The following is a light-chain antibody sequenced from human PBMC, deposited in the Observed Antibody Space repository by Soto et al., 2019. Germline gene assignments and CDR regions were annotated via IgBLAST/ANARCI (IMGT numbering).Light chain of an antibody. CDR1: QSVTTF. Sequence: EIVLTQSPVTLSLSPGERATLSCRASQSVTTFLAWYQQKPGQAPRLLIYDASKRAPGIPARFSVSGSGTDFTLTISSLEPEDFEVYYCQQRTNWPLTFGGGTKVEIK. CDR3: QQRTNWPLT. CDR2: DAS. V-gene: IGKV3-11*01. J-gene: IGKJ4*01.